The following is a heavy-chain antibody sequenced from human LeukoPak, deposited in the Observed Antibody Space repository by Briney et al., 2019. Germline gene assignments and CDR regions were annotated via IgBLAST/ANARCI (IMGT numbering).Heavy chain of an antibody. J-gene: IGHJ3*02. Sequence: GESLLISCKGSGYSFTSYWISWVRQMPGKGLEWMGRIDPSDSYTNYSPSFQGHFTISADKSISTAYLQWSSLKASDTAMYYCARRGFGELEAFYIWGQVTMVTVSS. CDR1: GYSFTSYW. V-gene: IGHV5-10-1*01. D-gene: IGHD3-10*01. CDR3: ARRGFGELEAFYI. CDR2: IDPSDSYT.